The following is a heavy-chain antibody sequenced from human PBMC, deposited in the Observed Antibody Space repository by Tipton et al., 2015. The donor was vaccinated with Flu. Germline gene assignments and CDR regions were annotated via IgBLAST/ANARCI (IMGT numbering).Heavy chain of an antibody. CDR2: IYYSGST. Sequence: TLSLTCTVSGGSISSSSYYWGWIRQPPGKGLEWIGGIYYSGSTYYNPSLKIRVTISVDTSKNQFSLKLSSVTAADTAVYYCASGRFVLIGEGPDPYYFDYWGQGTLVTVSS. D-gene: IGHD1-14*01. V-gene: IGHV4-39*07. J-gene: IGHJ4*02. CDR1: GGSISSSSYY. CDR3: ASGRFVLIGEGPDPYYFDY.